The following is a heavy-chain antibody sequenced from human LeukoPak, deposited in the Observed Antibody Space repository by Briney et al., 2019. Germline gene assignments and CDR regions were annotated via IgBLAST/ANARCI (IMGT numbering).Heavy chain of an antibody. D-gene: IGHD4-11*01. J-gene: IGHJ6*03. Sequence: SETLSLTCTVSGGSISGYYWSWIRQPAGKGLEWIGRIYTSGSTNYNPSLKSRVTISVDTSKNQFSLKLSSVTAADTAVYYCARESRYSNYYYYMDVWGKGTTVTVSS. CDR1: GGSISGYY. CDR2: IYTSGST. CDR3: ARESRYSNYYYYMDV. V-gene: IGHV4-4*07.